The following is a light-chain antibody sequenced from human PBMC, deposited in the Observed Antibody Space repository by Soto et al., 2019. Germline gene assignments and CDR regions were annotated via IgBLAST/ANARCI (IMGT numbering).Light chain of an antibody. CDR1: SSDVGGYNY. Sequence: QSALTQPASVSGSPGQSITISCTGTSSDVGGYNYVSWYQQHPGKAPKLMIYDVSNRPSGVSNRFSDSKSGNAASLTISGLQAEDEADYYCSSYTSSSTPVFGAGTTLTVL. CDR3: SSYTSSSTPV. J-gene: IGLJ2*01. CDR2: DVS. V-gene: IGLV2-14*01.